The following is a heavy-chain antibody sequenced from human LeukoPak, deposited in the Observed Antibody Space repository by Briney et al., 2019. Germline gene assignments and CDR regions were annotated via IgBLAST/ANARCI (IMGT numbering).Heavy chain of an antibody. CDR2: ISGSGGST. J-gene: IGHJ4*02. D-gene: IGHD3-3*01. CDR1: GFTFSSYA. CDR3: AKTGLGGYYYFDY. V-gene: IGHV3-23*01. Sequence: GGSLRPSCAASGFTFSSYAMSWVRQAPGKGLEWVSAISGSGGSTYYADSVKGRFTISRDNSKNTLYLQMNSLRAEDTAVYYCAKTGLGGYYYFDYWGQGTLVTVSS.